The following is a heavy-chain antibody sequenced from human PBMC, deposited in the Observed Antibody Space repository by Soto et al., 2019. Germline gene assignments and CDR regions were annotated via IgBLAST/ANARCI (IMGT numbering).Heavy chain of an antibody. D-gene: IGHD3-22*01. V-gene: IGHV4-39*01. J-gene: IGHJ4*02. CDR1: GGSISSGGYY. Sequence: PSETLSLTCTVSGGSISSGGYYWRWIRQHPGKGLEWIGYIYYSGSTYYNPSLKSRVTISVDTSKNQFSLKLSSVTAADTAVYYCAIFSTYYYDSSGTTAGYWGQGTLVTVSS. CDR2: IYYSGST. CDR3: AIFSTYYYDSSGTTAGY.